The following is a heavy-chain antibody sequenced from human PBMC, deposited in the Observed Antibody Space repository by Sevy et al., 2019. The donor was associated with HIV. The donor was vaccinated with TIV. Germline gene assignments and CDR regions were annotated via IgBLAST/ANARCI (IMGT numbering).Heavy chain of an antibody. V-gene: IGHV3-33*01. CDR3: ARGSLYSSGWSESLDY. J-gene: IGHJ4*02. CDR1: GFTFGTYG. Sequence: GGSVRLSCVASGFTFGTYGMDWVRQAPGKGLEWVAVIWYDGSIKYYGDSVKGRFTISRDNSKNALYLQMNSLRAEDTAVYYCARGSLYSSGWSESLDYWGQGTLVTVSS. CDR2: IWYDGSIK. D-gene: IGHD6-19*01.